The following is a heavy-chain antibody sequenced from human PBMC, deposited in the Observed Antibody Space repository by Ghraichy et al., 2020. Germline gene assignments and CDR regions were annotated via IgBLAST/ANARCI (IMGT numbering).Heavy chain of an antibody. D-gene: IGHD6-13*01. Sequence: GESLNISCAASGFTFSSYSMNWVRQAPGKGLEWVSSISSSSSYIYYADSVKGRFTISRDNAKNSLYLQMNSLRAEDTAVYYCARDISIAAAGDYYYYYMDVWGKGTTVTVSS. CDR2: ISSSSSYI. CDR3: ARDISIAAAGDYYYYYMDV. J-gene: IGHJ6*03. CDR1: GFTFSSYS. V-gene: IGHV3-21*01.